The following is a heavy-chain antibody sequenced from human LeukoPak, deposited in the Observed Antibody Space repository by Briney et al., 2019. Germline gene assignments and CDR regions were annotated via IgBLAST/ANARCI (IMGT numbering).Heavy chain of an antibody. CDR2: INPSGGTT. J-gene: IGHJ4*02. CDR1: GYTFTSYH. D-gene: IGHD3-22*01. Sequence: GASVKVSCKASGYTFTSYHMHWVRQAPGQGLEWMGIINPSGGTTNYAQKFRGRVTMTRDMSTSTVYMELSSLRSEDTAVYYCASELGDSSGYYVDYWGQGTLVTVSS. CDR3: ASELGDSSGYYVDY. V-gene: IGHV1-46*01.